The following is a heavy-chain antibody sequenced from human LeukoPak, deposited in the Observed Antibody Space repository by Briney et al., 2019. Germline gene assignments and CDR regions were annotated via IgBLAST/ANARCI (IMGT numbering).Heavy chain of an antibody. J-gene: IGHJ4*02. CDR2: IYYSGST. V-gene: IGHV4-39*07. Sequence: PSETLSLTCTASGGSISSSSYYWGWIRQPPGKGLEWIGTIYYSGSTNYNPSLRSRVTISVDTSKNQFSLKLSSVTAADTAVYYCARMLGAAAGTFFDYWGQGTLVTVSS. CDR3: ARMLGAAAGTFFDY. CDR1: GGSISSSSYY. D-gene: IGHD6-13*01.